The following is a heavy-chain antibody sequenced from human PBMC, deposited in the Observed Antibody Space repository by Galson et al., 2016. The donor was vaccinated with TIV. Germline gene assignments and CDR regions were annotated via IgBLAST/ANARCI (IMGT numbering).Heavy chain of an antibody. D-gene: IGHD6-19*01. CDR3: SIAPGTYNTAWYVY. V-gene: IGHV1-69*02. Sequence: SVKVSCKASGGTFSSYSISWVRQAPGQGLEWMGRIVPILGMTNYAQKFQGRVTITADKSTSTAYMDLSSLGSEDTAMYYCSIAPGTYNTAWYVYWGQGTLVTVSS. J-gene: IGHJ4*02. CDR2: IVPILGMT. CDR1: GGTFSSYS.